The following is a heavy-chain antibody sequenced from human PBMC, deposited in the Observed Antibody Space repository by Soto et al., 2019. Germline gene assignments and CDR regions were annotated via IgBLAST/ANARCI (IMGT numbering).Heavy chain of an antibody. V-gene: IGHV1-46*01. CDR3: ARFSQGVFDI. CDR1: GYTFTSYY. D-gene: IGHD3-10*01. CDR2: INASGGSA. Sequence: ASVKVSCKASGYTFTSYYIHWVRQAPGQGLEWMGIINASGGSASNAQKFQGRVTMTRDTSTSTVYMELSSLRSEDTAMYFCARFSQGVFDIWGQGTMVTVSS. J-gene: IGHJ3*02.